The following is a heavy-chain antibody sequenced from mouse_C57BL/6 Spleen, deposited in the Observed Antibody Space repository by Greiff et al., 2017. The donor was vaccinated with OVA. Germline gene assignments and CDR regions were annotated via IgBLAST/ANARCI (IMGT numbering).Heavy chain of an antibody. V-gene: IGHV1-19*01. CDR3: ARSPNYYGSSYYYFDY. D-gene: IGHD1-1*01. Sequence: VQLQQSGPVLVKPGASVKMSCKASGYTFTDYYMNWVKQSHGKSLEWIGVINPYNGGTSYNQKFKGKATLTVDKSSSTAYMELNSLTSEDSAVYYGARSPNYYGSSYYYFDYWGQGTTLTVSS. CDR1: GYTFTDYY. CDR2: INPYNGGT. J-gene: IGHJ2*01.